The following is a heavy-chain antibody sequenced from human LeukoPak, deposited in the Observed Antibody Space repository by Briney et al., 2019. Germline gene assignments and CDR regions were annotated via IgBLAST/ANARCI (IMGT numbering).Heavy chain of an antibody. Sequence: ASVKVSCKASGYTFTGYYIHWVRQAPGQGLEWMGWINPNSGGTNYAQKFQGRVTMTRDTSISTAYMELSRLRSDDTAVYYCATDDGGYYYYMDVWGKGTTVTVSS. CDR1: GYTFTGYY. D-gene: IGHD3-10*01. CDR3: ATDDGGYYYYMDV. V-gene: IGHV1-2*02. J-gene: IGHJ6*03. CDR2: INPNSGGT.